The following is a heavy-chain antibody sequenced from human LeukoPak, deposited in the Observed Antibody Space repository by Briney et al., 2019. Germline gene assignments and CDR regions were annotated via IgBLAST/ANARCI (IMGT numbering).Heavy chain of an antibody. D-gene: IGHD5-18*01. Sequence: GGSLRLSCAASGFTFSSYSVNWVRQAPGKGLEWVSSISSSSSYIYYADSVKGRFTISRDNAKNSLYLQMNSLRAEDTAVYYCAREGYSYGYYFDYWGQGTLVTVSS. V-gene: IGHV3-21*01. CDR1: GFTFSSYS. J-gene: IGHJ4*02. CDR3: AREGYSYGYYFDY. CDR2: ISSSSSYI.